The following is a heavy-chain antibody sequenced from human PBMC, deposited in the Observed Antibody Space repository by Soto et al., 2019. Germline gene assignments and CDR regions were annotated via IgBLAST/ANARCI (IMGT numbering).Heavy chain of an antibody. J-gene: IGHJ6*02. CDR1: GFTVSSNY. CDR3: ARSSSWYYYGMDV. D-gene: IGHD6-13*01. Sequence: GGSLRLSCAASGFTVSSNYMSWVRQAPGKGLEWVSVIYGGGSTYYADSVKGRFTISRDNSKNTLYLQMNSLRAEDTAVYYCARSSSWYYYGMDVWGQGTTVTVSS. V-gene: IGHV3-53*01. CDR2: IYGGGST.